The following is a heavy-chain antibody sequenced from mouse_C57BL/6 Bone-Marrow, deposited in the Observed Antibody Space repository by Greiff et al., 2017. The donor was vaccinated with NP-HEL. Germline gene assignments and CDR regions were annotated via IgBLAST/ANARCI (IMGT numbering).Heavy chain of an antibody. CDR1: GYTFTSYD. Sequence: VKLVESGPELVKPGASVKLSCKASGYTFTSYDINWVKQRPGQGLEWIGWIYPRDGSTKYNEKFKGKATLTVDTSSSTAYMELHSLTSEDSAVYFCAREGGILLRDYYAMDYWGQGTSVTVSS. D-gene: IGHD2-1*01. J-gene: IGHJ4*01. V-gene: IGHV1-85*01. CDR2: IYPRDGST. CDR3: AREGGILLRDYYAMDY.